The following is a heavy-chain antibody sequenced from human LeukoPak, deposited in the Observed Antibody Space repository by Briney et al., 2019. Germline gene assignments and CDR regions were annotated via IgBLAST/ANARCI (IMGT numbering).Heavy chain of an antibody. CDR1: GGSLSSSSYY. CDR3: ARGPASSRGLPPGAFDI. CDR2: IYYSGST. D-gene: IGHD6-13*01. Sequence: PSETLSLTCTVSGGSLSSSSYYWAWMRQPPGKGLEGIGSIYYSGSTYFNPSLKSRVTISVDTSKNQFSLKLRSVTAADTAVHYCARGPASSRGLPPGAFDIWGQGTMVTVSS. V-gene: IGHV4-39*07. J-gene: IGHJ3*02.